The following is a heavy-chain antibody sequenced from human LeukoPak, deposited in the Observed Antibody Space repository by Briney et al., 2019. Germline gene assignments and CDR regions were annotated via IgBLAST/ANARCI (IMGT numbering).Heavy chain of an antibody. D-gene: IGHD2-2*01. CDR1: GFTFSSYG. Sequence: PGGSLRLSCAASGFTFSSYGMHWVRQAPGKGLEWVAVISYDGSNKYYADSVKGRFTISRDNSKNTLYLQMNSLRAEDTAVYYCAYTSCCYYYGMDVWGQGTTVTVSS. CDR3: AYTSCCYYYGMDV. CDR2: ISYDGSNK. V-gene: IGHV3-30*03. J-gene: IGHJ6*02.